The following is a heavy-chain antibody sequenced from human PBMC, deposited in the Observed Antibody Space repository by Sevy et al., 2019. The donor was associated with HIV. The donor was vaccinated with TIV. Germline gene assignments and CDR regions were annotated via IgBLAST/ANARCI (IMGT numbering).Heavy chain of an antibody. CDR1: GFTFSSYW. CDR2: IKQDGSEK. V-gene: IGHV3-7*01. D-gene: IGHD6-13*01. CDR3: ARDRGIAAAGTRLYFQH. Sequence: GGSLRLSCVASGFTFSSYWMSWVRQAPGKGLEWVANIKQDGSEKYYVDSVKGRFTISRDNAKNSLYLQMNSLRAEDTAVYYCARDRGIAAAGTRLYFQHWGQGTLVTVSS. J-gene: IGHJ1*01.